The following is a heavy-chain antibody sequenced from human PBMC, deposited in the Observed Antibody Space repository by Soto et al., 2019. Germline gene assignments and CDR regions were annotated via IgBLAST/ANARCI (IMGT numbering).Heavy chain of an antibody. CDR3: AKMAMGDYGAFDI. CDR2: ISGSGGST. J-gene: IGHJ3*02. CDR1: GFTFSSYA. Sequence: PGGSLRLSCVASGFTFSSYAMNWVRQAPGKGLEWVSAISGSGGSTYYADSVKGRFTISRDNSKNTLYLQMNSLRAEDTAVYFCAKMAMGDYGAFDIWGQGTMVTVSS. D-gene: IGHD4-17*01. V-gene: IGHV3-23*01.